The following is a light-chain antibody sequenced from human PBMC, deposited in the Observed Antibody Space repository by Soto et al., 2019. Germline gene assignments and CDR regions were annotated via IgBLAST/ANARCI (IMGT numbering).Light chain of an antibody. Sequence: EIVLTQSPATLSLSPGERATLSCRASQSVSSYLAWYQQKPGQAPRLLIYDASNRATGIPARFSGSGSGTDFPLTISSLEPEDFAVYYCQQRSNWPPYRFTFGPGTKVDIK. CDR2: DAS. V-gene: IGKV3-11*01. CDR3: QQRSNWPPYRFT. J-gene: IGKJ3*01. CDR1: QSVSSY.